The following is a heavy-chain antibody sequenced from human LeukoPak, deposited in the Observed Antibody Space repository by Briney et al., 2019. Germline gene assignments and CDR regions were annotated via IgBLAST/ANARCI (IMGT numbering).Heavy chain of an antibody. J-gene: IGHJ4*02. Sequence: SETLSLTCAVYGGSFSGYYWSWIRQPPGKGLVWIGEINHSGSTNYNPSLKSRVTISVDTSKNQFSLKLSSVTAADTAVYYCARVPNVLVWFGEFNWGQGTLVTVSS. V-gene: IGHV4-34*01. CDR2: INHSGST. CDR1: GGSFSGYY. D-gene: IGHD3-10*01. CDR3: ARVPNVLVWFGEFN.